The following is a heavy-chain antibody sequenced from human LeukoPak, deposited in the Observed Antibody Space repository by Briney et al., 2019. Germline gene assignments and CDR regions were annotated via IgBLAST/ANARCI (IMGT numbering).Heavy chain of an antibody. CDR3: ARGWLRPYTYYFDY. J-gene: IGHJ4*02. Sequence: SETLSLTCTVSGGSISSSSYYWGWIRQPPGKGLEWIGSIYYSGSTYYNPSLKSRVTISVDTSKNQFSLKLSSVTAADTAVYYCARGWLRPYTYYFDYWGQGTLVTVSS. CDR2: IYYSGST. D-gene: IGHD5-12*01. CDR1: GGSISSSSYY. V-gene: IGHV4-39*01.